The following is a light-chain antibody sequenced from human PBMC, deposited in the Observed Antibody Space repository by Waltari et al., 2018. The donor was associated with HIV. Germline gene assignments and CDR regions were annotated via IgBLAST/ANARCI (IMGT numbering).Light chain of an antibody. J-gene: IGLJ1*01. V-gene: IGLV3-21*02. CDR3: QVWDMTSDHFV. Sequence: SYVLTQPPSVSVAPGQTARITCGGNKIGDKSVNWYRHTLGKAPVLVVYDDVERPSGMSDRFSGSNSGNTATLLITGTDVGDEAEYYCQVWDMTSDHFVFGPGTTVTVL. CDR2: DDV. CDR1: KIGDKS.